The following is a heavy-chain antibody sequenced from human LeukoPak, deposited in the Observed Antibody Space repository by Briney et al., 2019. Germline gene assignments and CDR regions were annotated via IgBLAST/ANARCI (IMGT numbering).Heavy chain of an antibody. J-gene: IGHJ5*02. CDR2: IYYSGST. D-gene: IGHD7-27*01. V-gene: IGHV4-39*07. CDR3: ARLLTGWFDP. CDR1: GGSISSSSYY. Sequence: SETLSLTCSVSGGSISSSSYYWGWIRQPPGKGLEWIGSIYYSGSTYYNASLKSRLTISVDTSKNQFSLKLSSVTAADTAVYYCARLLTGWFDPWGQGTLVTVSS.